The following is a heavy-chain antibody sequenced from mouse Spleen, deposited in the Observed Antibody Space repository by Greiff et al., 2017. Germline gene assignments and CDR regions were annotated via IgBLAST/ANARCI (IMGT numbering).Heavy chain of an antibody. CDR1: GYTFTSYW. J-gene: IGHJ4*01. V-gene: IGHV1-5*01. D-gene: IGHD2-10*01. CDR3: TRSYYGNLRGAMDY. CDR2: IYPGNSDT. Sequence: EVQLQQSGTVLARPGASVKMSCKTSGYTFTSYWMHWVKQRPGQGLEWIGAIYPGNSDTSYNQKFKGKAKLTAVTSASTAYMELSSLTNEDSAVYYCTRSYYGNLRGAMDYWGQGTSVTVSS.